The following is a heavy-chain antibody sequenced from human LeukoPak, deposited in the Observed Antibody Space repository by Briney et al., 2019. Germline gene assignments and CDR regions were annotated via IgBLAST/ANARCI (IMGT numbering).Heavy chain of an antibody. D-gene: IGHD1-26*01. CDR1: GYTFTSYA. CDR3: ATGGSYYYYYYMDV. J-gene: IGHJ6*03. V-gene: IGHV7-4-1*02. Sequence: GASVKVSCKASGYTFTSYAMNWVRQAPGQGLEWMGWINTNTGNPTYAQGFTGRFVFSLDTSVSTAYLQISSLKAEDTAVYYCATGGSYYYYYYMDVWGKGTTVTVSS. CDR2: INTNTGNP.